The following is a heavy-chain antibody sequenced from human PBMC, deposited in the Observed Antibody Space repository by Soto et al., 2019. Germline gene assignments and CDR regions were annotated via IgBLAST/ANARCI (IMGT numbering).Heavy chain of an antibody. CDR2: INHSGST. J-gene: IGHJ6*03. CDR3: ARGRATVTYYYYYYMDV. V-gene: IGHV4-34*01. Sequence: SETLSLTCAVYGGSFSGYYWSWIRQPPGKGLEWIGEINHSGSTNHNPSLKSRVTISVDTSKNQFSLKLSSVTAADTAVYYCARGRATVTYYYYYYMDVWGKGTTVTVSS. D-gene: IGHD4-17*01. CDR1: GGSFSGYY.